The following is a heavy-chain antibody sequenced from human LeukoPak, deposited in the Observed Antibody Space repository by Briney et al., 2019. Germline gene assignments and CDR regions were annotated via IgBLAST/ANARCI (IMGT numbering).Heavy chain of an antibody. D-gene: IGHD6-25*01. CDR3: AKDRSAATRYFDY. CDR2: ISGSGGST. J-gene: IGHJ4*02. CDR1: GFTFSSYA. V-gene: IGHV3-23*01. Sequence: GGSLRLSCAASGFTFSSYAMSWVRQAPGKGLEWVSAISGSGGSTYYADSVKGRFTISRDNSKNTLYLQMNSLRAEDTAVYYGAKDRSAATRYFDYWGQGTLVTVSS.